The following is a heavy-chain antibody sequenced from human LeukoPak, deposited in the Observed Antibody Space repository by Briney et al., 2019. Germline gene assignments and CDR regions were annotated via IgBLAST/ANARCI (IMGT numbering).Heavy chain of an antibody. CDR1: GGTFSSYA. Sequence: SVKVSCKASGGTFSSYAISWVRQAPGQGLEWMGGIIPIFGTANYAQKFQGRVTMTRDTSTGTAYLELSSLRSEDSAVYYCVRTPPNWGADFWGQGTLVTVSS. J-gene: IGHJ4*02. V-gene: IGHV1-69*05. D-gene: IGHD7-27*01. CDR3: VRTPPNWGADF. CDR2: IIPIFGTA.